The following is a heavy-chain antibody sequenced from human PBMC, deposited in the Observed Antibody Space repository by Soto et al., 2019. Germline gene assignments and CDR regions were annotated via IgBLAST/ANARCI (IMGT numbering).Heavy chain of an antibody. CDR3: AIDRGRRWELHTAYNWFDP. D-gene: IGHD1-26*01. CDR2: ISGPGGST. V-gene: IGHV3-23*01. Sequence: GGSLRLSCAASGFTFSNHAMSWFRQAPGTGLEWVSCISGPGGSTYYAESVKGRFTISRDNSKNTLFLQMHSLRAEDTAVYYCAIDRGRRWELHTAYNWFDPWGQGTLVTVSS. J-gene: IGHJ5*02. CDR1: GFTFSNHA.